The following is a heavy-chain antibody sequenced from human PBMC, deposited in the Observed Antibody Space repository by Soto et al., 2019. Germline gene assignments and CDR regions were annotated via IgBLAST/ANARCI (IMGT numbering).Heavy chain of an antibody. V-gene: IGHV3-74*01. CDR3: ARETGYRSGWRQDY. J-gene: IGHJ4*02. CDR1: GFTFSSYW. Sequence: EVQLVESGGGLVQPGGSLRLSCAASGFTFSSYWMHWVRQAPGKGLVWVSRINSDGSSISYADSVKGRFTISRDNAKNTLYLQMNSLRVEDTAVYYCARETGYRSGWRQDYWGQGTLVAVSS. D-gene: IGHD6-19*01. CDR2: INSDGSSI.